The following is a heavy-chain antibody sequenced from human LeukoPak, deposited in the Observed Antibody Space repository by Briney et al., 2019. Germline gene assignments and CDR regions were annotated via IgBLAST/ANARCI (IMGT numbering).Heavy chain of an antibody. CDR3: ARDWGVEKWGYFDY. D-gene: IGHD3-16*01. Sequence: PGGSLRLSCAASGFPFSYYSMSWVRQAPGKGLEWVSSISSTGNNVYYADSVKGRFTISRDNAKNSLYLQMNSLRAEDTAVYYCARDWGVEKWGYFDYWGQGTLVTVSS. J-gene: IGHJ4*02. CDR1: GFPFSYYS. CDR2: ISSTGNNV. V-gene: IGHV3-21*01.